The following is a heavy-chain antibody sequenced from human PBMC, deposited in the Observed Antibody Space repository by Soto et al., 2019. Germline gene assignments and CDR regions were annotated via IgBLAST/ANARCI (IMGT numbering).Heavy chain of an antibody. J-gene: IGHJ4*02. CDR2: INPDGSEK. CDR3: SRSLDS. CDR1: GFTFTNFW. Sequence: PGESLKISCAASGFTFTNFWMDWVRQAPGKGREWVANINPDGSEKHYVDSVRGRFTISRDNAQNSVYLQMSRLTAEDSALYYCSRSLDSWGQGTRVTVSS. V-gene: IGHV3-7*01.